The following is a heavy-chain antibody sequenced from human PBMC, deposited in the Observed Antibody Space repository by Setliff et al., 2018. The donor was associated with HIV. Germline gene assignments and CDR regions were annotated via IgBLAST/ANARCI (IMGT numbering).Heavy chain of an antibody. V-gene: IGHV4-59*01. D-gene: IGHD5-18*01. Sequence: SETLSLTCNVSGGAITGYYWSWVRQAPGKALESIASIYSGGSAIYHPSLKSRVTISVDTSKNQFSLKLSSVTAADTAVYYCARGSRGYSYAYYYYYMDVWGKGTTVTVSS. J-gene: IGHJ6*03. CDR3: ARGSRGYSYAYYYYYMDV. CDR1: GGAITGYY. CDR2: IYSGGSA.